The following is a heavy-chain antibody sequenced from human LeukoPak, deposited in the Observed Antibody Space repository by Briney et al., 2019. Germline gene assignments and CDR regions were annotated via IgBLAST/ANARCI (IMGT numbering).Heavy chain of an antibody. CDR3: ARGGTAAGNEDY. Sequence: PSETLSLTCTVSGGSLSSGDYYWSWIRQPPGKGLEWIGYIYYSGSTYYNPSLKSRVTISVDTSKNQFSLKLSSVTAADTAVYYCARGGTAAGNEDYWGQGTLVTVSS. D-gene: IGHD6-13*01. CDR2: IYYSGST. J-gene: IGHJ4*02. V-gene: IGHV4-30-4*01. CDR1: GGSLSSGDYY.